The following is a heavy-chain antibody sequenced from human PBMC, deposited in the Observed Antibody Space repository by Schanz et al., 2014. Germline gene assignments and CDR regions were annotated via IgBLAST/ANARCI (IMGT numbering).Heavy chain of an antibody. CDR3: ARGDPVAGLDY. CDR1: GFTFSDYY. V-gene: IGHV3-23*04. Sequence: VQLVESGGGLVKPGGSLRLSCAASGFTFSDYYMSWVRQAPGKGPEWVSSLTGSGGGTYYADSVKGRFTISRDNSNNTVFLQMNSLRAEDTGMYYCARGDPVAGLDYWGRGTLVTVSS. J-gene: IGHJ4*02. CDR2: LTGSGGGT.